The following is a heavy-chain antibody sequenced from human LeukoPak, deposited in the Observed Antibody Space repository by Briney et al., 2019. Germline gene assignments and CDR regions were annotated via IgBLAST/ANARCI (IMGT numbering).Heavy chain of an antibody. V-gene: IGHV4-39*01. J-gene: IGHJ6*02. Sequence: PSETLSLTCTVSGGSVASTGRYWGWIRQPPGKGLEWIGSAYYTGDIYSPPSLKSRLIISVDTSKNQFALTLSSVTAADTAVYYCGRHVSNGWDYHYGLDVWGRGTTVTVSS. CDR3: GRHVSNGWDYHYGLDV. CDR1: GGSVASTGRY. D-gene: IGHD6-19*01. CDR2: AYYTGDI.